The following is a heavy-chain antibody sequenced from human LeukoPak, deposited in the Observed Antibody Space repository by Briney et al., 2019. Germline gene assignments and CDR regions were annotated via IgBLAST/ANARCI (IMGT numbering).Heavy chain of an antibody. Sequence: ASVKVSCKASGYTFTSYGISWVRQAPGQGLEWMGWLSPYNDNTNYAQKLQGRVTMTTDTSTSTAYMELRSLRSDDTAVYYCAGGGSSGWRTPNDDYWGQGTLVTVSS. CDR1: GYTFTSYG. V-gene: IGHV1-18*01. D-gene: IGHD6-19*01. CDR3: AGGGSSGWRTPNDDY. CDR2: LSPYNDNT. J-gene: IGHJ4*02.